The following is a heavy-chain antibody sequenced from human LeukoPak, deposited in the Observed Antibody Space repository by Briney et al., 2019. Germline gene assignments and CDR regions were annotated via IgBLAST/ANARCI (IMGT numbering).Heavy chain of an antibody. Sequence: ASVKVSCMVSGYTFTDYYMHWVQQAPGKGLEWMGLVDPEDGETIYAEKFQGRVTITADTSTDTAYMELSSLRSEDTAVYYCATDRRSSGYYGAFDIWGQGTMVTVSS. CDR3: ATDRRSSGYYGAFDI. J-gene: IGHJ3*02. D-gene: IGHD3-22*01. V-gene: IGHV1-69-2*01. CDR2: VDPEDGET. CDR1: GYTFTDYY.